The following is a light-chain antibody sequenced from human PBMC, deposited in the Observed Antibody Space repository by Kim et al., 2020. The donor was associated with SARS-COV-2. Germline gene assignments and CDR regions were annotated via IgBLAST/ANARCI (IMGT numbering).Light chain of an antibody. Sequence: AAGGDRDTITCRASQSISTNLNWYQQKSGKAPKLLIYAASSLQGGVPSRFSGSGSGTDFTLTISSLQPEDSATYYCQQSNSTPLTFGGGTKVDIK. J-gene: IGKJ4*01. CDR1: QSISTN. CDR3: QQSNSTPLT. V-gene: IGKV1-39*01. CDR2: AAS.